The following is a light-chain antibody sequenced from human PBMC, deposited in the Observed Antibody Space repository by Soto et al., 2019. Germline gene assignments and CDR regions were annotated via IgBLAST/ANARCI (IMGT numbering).Light chain of an antibody. J-gene: IGLJ1*01. CDR3: AAWDDSRNGYV. V-gene: IGLV1-44*01. CDR1: SSNIGSKT. Sequence: QSVLTQPPSASGTPGQRVTISCSGSSSNIGSKTVNWYQQLPGTAPKLLIYSNNQRPSGVPDRFSGSKSGTSASLAISGLQSEDEADYYCAAWDDSRNGYVFGTGTKLTVL. CDR2: SNN.